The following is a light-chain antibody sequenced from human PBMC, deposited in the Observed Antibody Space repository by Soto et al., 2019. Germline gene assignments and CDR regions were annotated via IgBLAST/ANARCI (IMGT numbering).Light chain of an antibody. CDR1: QSVSDN. Sequence: EVLMTQSPDTLYVSPGERVTLSCRASQSVSDNLAWYQQKPGQGPRLLVYRASTRTLGIPARFSGSESGTEFTLNISSLQSEDFAVYYCQQYNSWPITVGQGTRLEIK. CDR3: QQYNSWPIT. CDR2: RAS. J-gene: IGKJ5*01. V-gene: IGKV3-15*01.